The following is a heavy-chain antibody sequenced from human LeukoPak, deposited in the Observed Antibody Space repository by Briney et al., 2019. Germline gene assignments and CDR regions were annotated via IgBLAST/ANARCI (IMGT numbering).Heavy chain of an antibody. V-gene: IGHV3-30*02. J-gene: IGHJ2*01. CDR3: ANGRGSIAVDGTEWYFDL. CDR2: IRYDGSNK. Sequence: GGSLRLSCAASGFTFSSYGMHWVRQAPGKGLEWVAFIRYDGSNKYYADSVKGRFTISRDNSKNTLYLQMNSLRAEDTAVYYCANGRGSIAVDGTEWYFDLWGRGTLVTVSS. CDR1: GFTFSSYG. D-gene: IGHD6-19*01.